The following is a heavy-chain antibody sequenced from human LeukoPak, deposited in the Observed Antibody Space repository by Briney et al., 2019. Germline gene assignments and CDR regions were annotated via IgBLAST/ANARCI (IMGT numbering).Heavy chain of an antibody. CDR1: GFTFDDYA. D-gene: IGHD6-19*01. CDR3: AKDSAVAGPYYFDY. V-gene: IGHV3-43*02. Sequence: GGSLGLSXAASGFTFDDYAMHWVCQAPGKGLEWVSLSSGDGGSTYYADSVQGRFTISRDNSKNSLYLQMNSLRTEDTALYYCAKDSAVAGPYYFDYWGQGTLVTVSS. J-gene: IGHJ4*02. CDR2: SSGDGGST.